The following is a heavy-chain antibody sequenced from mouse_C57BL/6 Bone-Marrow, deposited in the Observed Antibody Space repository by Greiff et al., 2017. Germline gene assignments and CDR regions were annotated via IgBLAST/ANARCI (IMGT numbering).Heavy chain of an antibody. CDR2: IRNKANGYTT. J-gene: IGHJ2*01. CDR1: GFTFTDYY. Sequence: EVMLVESGGGLVQPGGSLSLSCAASGFTFTDYYMSWVRQPPGKALEWLGFIRNKANGYTTEYSASVKGRFTISRDNSQSILYLQMNALRAEDSATYYCARSTRGFDYWGQGTTLTVSS. V-gene: IGHV7-3*01. CDR3: ARSTRGFDY.